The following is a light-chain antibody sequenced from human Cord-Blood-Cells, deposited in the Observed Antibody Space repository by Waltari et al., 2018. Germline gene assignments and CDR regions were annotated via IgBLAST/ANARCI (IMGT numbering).Light chain of an antibody. J-gene: IGLJ2*01. V-gene: IGLV2-23*01. CDR1: SSDVGSYNP. CDR3: CSYAGTYVV. CDR2: EGS. Sequence: QSALTQPASVSGSPGQSITISCTGTSSDVGSYNPVSWYQQHPGKAPKLMIYEGSKRPSGVSNRFSGSKSGNTASLTISGLQAEDEADYYCCSYAGTYVVFGGGTKLTVL.